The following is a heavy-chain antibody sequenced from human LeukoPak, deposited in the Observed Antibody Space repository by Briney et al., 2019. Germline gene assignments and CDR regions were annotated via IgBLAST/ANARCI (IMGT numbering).Heavy chain of an antibody. CDR1: GYTFTSYD. Sequence: ASVTVSCKASGYTFTSYDINWVRQATGQGLEWMGWMNPNSGNTGYAQKFQGRVTMTRNTSISTAYMELSSLRSEDTAVCYCARVGSRSVVTAISFDIWGQGTMVTVSS. V-gene: IGHV1-8*01. J-gene: IGHJ3*02. D-gene: IGHD2-21*02. CDR3: ARVGSRSVVTAISFDI. CDR2: MNPNSGNT.